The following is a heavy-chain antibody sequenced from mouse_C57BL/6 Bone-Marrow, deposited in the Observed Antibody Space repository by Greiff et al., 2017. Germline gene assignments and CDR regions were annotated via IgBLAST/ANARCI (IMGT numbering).Heavy chain of an antibody. D-gene: IGHD1-1*01. J-gene: IGHJ4*01. CDR3: ARNNCYGSSYPYYAMDY. V-gene: IGHV5-6*01. CDR2: ISSGGSYT. CDR1: GFTFSSYG. Sequence: EVMLVESGGDLVKPGGSLKLSCAASGFTFSSYGMSWVRQTPDKRLEWVATISSGGSYTYYPDSVKGRFTISRDNAKNTLYLQMSSLKAEDTAMYYCARNNCYGSSYPYYAMDYWGQGTSVTVSS.